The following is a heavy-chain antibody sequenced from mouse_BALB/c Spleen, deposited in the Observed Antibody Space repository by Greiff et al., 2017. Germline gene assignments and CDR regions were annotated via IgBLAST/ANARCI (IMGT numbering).Heavy chain of an antibody. CDR2: IWAGGST. CDR3: ARGGGNYAMDY. D-gene: IGHD1-1*02. J-gene: IGHJ4*01. V-gene: IGHV2-9*02. Sequence: VKLVESGPGLVAPSQSLSITCTVSGFSLTSYGVHWVRQPPGKGLEWLGVIWAGGSTNYNSALMSRLSISKDNSKSQVFLKMNSLQTEDTAMYYCARGGGNYAMDYWGQGTSVTVSS. CDR1: GFSLTSYG.